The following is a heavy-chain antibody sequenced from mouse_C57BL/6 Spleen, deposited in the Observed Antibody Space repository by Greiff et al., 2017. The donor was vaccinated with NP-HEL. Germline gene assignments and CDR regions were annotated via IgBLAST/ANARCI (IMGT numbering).Heavy chain of an antibody. CDR1: GFNIKDYY. CDR3: ARGNWDGNYFDS. Sequence: EVKLQESGAELVKPGASVKLSCTASGFNIKDYYMHWVKQRTEQGLEWIGRIDPEDGETKYAPKFQGKATITADTSSNTAYLQHSSRTSEDTAVYYCARGNWDGNYFDSWGQGTTLTVSS. D-gene: IGHD4-1*01. J-gene: IGHJ2*01. CDR2: IDPEDGET. V-gene: IGHV14-2*01.